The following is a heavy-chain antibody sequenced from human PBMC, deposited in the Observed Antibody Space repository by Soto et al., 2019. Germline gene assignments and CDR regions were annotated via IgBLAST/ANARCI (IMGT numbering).Heavy chain of an antibody. CDR2: IWHDGSYK. D-gene: IGHD5-12*01. V-gene: IGHV3-33*06. CDR3: AKDFAYSGNDIDY. J-gene: IGHJ4*02. Sequence: QVQLVESGGGVVQPGRSLRLSCAASGFTLSNYGMRWVRQTPGKGLEWVAVIWHDGSYKDYADFGKGSFTLSRDNSKSSLYLQMNSLRVEDTAVYSCAKDFAYSGNDIDYWAQGTLVTVSS. CDR1: GFTLSNYG.